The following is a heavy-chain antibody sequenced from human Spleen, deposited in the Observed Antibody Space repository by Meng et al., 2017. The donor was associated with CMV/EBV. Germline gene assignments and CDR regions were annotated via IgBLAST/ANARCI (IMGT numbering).Heavy chain of an antibody. D-gene: IGHD3-3*01. J-gene: IGHJ6*02. CDR1: VYTFTSYD. Sequence: ASVKVSCKASVYTFTSYDINWVRQATGQGLEWMGWMNPNSGNTGYAQKLQGRVTITADKSTSTAYMELSSLRSEDTAVYYCAIEFKNRRGIFVLASGGYYGMDVWGQGTTVTVSS. CDR3: AIEFKNRRGIFVLASGGYYGMDV. V-gene: IGHV1-8*03. CDR2: MNPNSGNT.